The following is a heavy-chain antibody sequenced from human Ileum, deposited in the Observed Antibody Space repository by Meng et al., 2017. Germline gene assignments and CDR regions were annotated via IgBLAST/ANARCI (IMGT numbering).Heavy chain of an antibody. Sequence: VQLQGAGPRLVRPWGTLSLACTVSGGSVSSGSYYWSWIRQPPGKGLEWIGHIYYSGSTNYNPSLKSRVTISVDMSKNQFSLKLNSVTAADTAIYFCARSSTSPASYFFDYWGQGTLVTVSS. CDR2: IYYSGST. D-gene: IGHD6-6*01. J-gene: IGHJ4*02. V-gene: IGHV4-61*01. CDR1: GGSVSSGSYY. CDR3: ARSSTSPASYFFDY.